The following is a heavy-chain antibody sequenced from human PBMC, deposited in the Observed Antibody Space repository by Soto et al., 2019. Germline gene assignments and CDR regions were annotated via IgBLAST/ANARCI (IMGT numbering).Heavy chain of an antibody. V-gene: IGHV3-11*03. J-gene: IGHJ4*02. CDR2: ISSGSRYT. CDR1: GFTFSDYY. D-gene: IGHD3-10*01. CDR3: ATPPSSGSPHLYYFDN. Sequence: PGGSLRLSCAASGFTFSDYYMSWIRQAPGKGLEWISYISSGSRYTNYEDSVKGRFTISRDNAKNSLYLQMNSLRAEDTAVYYCATPPSSGSPHLYYFDNWGQGTLVTVSS.